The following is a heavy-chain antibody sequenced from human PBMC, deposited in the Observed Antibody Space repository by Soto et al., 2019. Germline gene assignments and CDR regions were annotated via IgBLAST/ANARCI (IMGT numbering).Heavy chain of an antibody. CDR1: GFTFRSYS. Sequence: VGSQILSCAASGFTFRSYSMNWVRQAPGKGLEWVSYISSSSSYIYYADSVKGRFTISRDNAKNSLYLQMNSLRAEDTAVYYCAKAVTVTPDYWGQGTLVTVSS. V-gene: IGHV3-21*05. CDR3: AKAVTVTPDY. D-gene: IGHD4-17*01. J-gene: IGHJ4*02. CDR2: ISSSSSYI.